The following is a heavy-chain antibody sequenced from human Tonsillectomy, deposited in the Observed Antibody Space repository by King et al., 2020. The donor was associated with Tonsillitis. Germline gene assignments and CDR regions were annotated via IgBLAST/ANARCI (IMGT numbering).Heavy chain of an antibody. CDR2: IRGNGKST. CDR3: AKEPETTPTMLTDNWFDT. V-gene: IGHV3-23*04. CDR1: GFTFSNYA. Sequence: VQLVESGGALVQPGGSLRLSCAASGFTFSNYAMSWVRQAPGKGLEWVSAIRGNGKSTYNANSVKGRLPISRDNSRNTLCLQMSSLRAEDTAVYYCAKEPETTPTMLTDNWFDTWGQGTLVTVSS. J-gene: IGHJ5*02. D-gene: IGHD3-10*02.